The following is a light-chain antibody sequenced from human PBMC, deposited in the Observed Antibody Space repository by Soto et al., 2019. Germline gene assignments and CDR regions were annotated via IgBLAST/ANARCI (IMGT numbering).Light chain of an antibody. J-gene: IGKJ4*01. CDR1: QSVSSY. Sequence: EIVLTQSPATLSLSPGERATLSCRASQSVSSYLAWYQQKPGQAPRLLIYDASNRATGIPARFSGSGSGTDFTLTICSLEPEDFAVSYCQQRSNWPLTFGGGTKVEIK. CDR2: DAS. V-gene: IGKV3-11*01. CDR3: QQRSNWPLT.